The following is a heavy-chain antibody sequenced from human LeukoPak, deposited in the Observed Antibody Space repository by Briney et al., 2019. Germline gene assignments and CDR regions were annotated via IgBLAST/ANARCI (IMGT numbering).Heavy chain of an antibody. CDR1: GGTFSSYA. J-gene: IGHJ6*02. CDR3: AIAVAGSYYYYYYGMDV. V-gene: IGHV1-69*13. D-gene: IGHD6-19*01. Sequence: SVKVSCKASGGTFSSYAISWVRQAPGQGLEWMGGIIPIFGTANYAQKFQGRVTITADESTSTAYMELSSLRSEDTAVYYCAIAVAGSYYYYYYGMDVWGQGTMVTVSS. CDR2: IIPIFGTA.